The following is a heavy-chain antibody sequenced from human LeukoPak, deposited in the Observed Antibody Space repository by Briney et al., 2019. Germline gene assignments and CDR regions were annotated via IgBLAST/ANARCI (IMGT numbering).Heavy chain of an antibody. V-gene: IGHV1-46*01. CDR2: INPSGSYP. Sequence: GASVKVSCKASGYTFTSFYMHWVRQAPGQGLEWVGIINPSGSYPTYAQRFQGRLTMTSDTSTGTVHMELSSLRSEDTAVYYCARAPAHLDYWGQGTLVTVSS. J-gene: IGHJ4*02. CDR3: ARAPAHLDY. CDR1: GYTFTSFY.